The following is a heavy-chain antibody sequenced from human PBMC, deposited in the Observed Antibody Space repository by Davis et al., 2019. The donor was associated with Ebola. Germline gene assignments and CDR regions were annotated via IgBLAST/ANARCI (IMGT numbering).Heavy chain of an antibody. D-gene: IGHD2-15*01. CDR2: ISYDGSNK. CDR3: AREGTTIVVEPFDY. CDR1: GFTFSSYA. J-gene: IGHJ4*02. V-gene: IGHV3-30-3*01. Sequence: GGSLRLSCAASGFTFSSYAMHWVRQAPGKGLEWVAVISYDGSNKYYADSVKGRFTISRDNSKNTLYLQMNSLRAEDTAVYYCAREGTTIVVEPFDYWGQGTLVTVSS.